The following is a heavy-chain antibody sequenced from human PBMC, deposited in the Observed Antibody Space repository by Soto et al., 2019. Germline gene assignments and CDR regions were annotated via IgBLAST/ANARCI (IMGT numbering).Heavy chain of an antibody. V-gene: IGHV3-30*18. CDR1: GFTFSSYG. Sequence: LRLSCAASGFTFSSYGIHWVRQSPCKGLEWVAFISYYGSNKYYADSVKGQFTISRDNSKNTLYLQMNSLRAEDTAVYYCAKTEDSSGYLLDYWGQGTLVTVSS. CDR2: ISYYGSNK. J-gene: IGHJ4*02. CDR3: AKTEDSSGYLLDY. D-gene: IGHD3-22*01.